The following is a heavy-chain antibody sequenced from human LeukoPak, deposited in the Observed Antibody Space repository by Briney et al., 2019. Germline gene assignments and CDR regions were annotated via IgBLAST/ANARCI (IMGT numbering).Heavy chain of an antibody. Sequence: GGSLRLSCAASGFKFSDSWMSWVRQAPGKGLEWVADIRDDGTQEEYVDSVKGRFTISRDNAKNSLYLQMNSLRAEDTVLYYCARAPITSPFYFDYWGQGTLVTVSS. D-gene: IGHD2-2*01. CDR2: IRDDGTQE. J-gene: IGHJ4*02. V-gene: IGHV3-7*03. CDR1: GFKFSDSW. CDR3: ARAPITSPFYFDY.